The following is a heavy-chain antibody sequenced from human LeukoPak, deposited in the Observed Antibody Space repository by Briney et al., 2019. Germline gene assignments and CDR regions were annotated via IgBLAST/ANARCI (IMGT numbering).Heavy chain of an antibody. J-gene: IGHJ4*02. CDR1: GHTLTELS. CDR3: ATVYRAAVDY. CDR2: FDPEDGET. V-gene: IGHV1-24*01. D-gene: IGHD4-11*01. Sequence: ASVKLSRKVSGHTLTELSMHWVRQAPGKGLEWMGGFDPEDGETIYAQKFQGRVTVTEDTSTDTAYMELSSLRSEDTAVYYCATVYRAAVDYWGQGTLVTVSS.